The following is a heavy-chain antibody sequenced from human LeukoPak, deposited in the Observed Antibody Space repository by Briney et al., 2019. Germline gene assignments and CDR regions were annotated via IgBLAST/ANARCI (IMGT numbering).Heavy chain of an antibody. CDR3: ARGNQWLIY. J-gene: IGHJ4*02. V-gene: IGHV3-20*04. CDR1: GFTFNDYG. Sequence: GGSLRLSCAPSGFTFNDYGMSWVRQAPGKGLEWVSGITWNGGSTNYADSVKGRFTVSRDNAKNSLFLQTNSLRAEDTALYYCARGNQWLIYWGQGTLVTVSS. D-gene: IGHD6-19*01. CDR2: ITWNGGST.